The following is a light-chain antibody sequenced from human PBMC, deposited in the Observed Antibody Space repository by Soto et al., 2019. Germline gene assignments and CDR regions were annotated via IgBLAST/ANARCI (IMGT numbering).Light chain of an antibody. J-gene: IGKJ1*01. V-gene: IGKV4-1*01. CDR3: QQSGTWT. CDR2: WAS. Sequence: DIVMTQSPDSLAVSLGERATINCKSSQSVLYSSNNKNYLAWYQQKPGQPPKLLIYWASTRESGVPDRFSGSGSGTDFTLTISSLQAEDVAVYYCQQSGTWTFGQGTKVEIK. CDR1: QSVLYSSNNKNY.